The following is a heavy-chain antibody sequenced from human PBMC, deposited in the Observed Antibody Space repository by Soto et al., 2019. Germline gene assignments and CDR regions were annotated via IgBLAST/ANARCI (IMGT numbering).Heavy chain of an antibody. V-gene: IGHV5-51*01. Sequence: GVSLKISCKGSGYSFTSYWIGWVRQMPGKGLEWMGIIYPGDSDTRYSPSFQGQVTISADKSISTAYLQWSSLKASDTAMYYCARRGSAFGELYYMDVWGKGTTVTVSS. CDR1: GYSFTSYW. J-gene: IGHJ6*03. CDR2: IYPGDSDT. D-gene: IGHD3-10*01. CDR3: ARRGSAFGELYYMDV.